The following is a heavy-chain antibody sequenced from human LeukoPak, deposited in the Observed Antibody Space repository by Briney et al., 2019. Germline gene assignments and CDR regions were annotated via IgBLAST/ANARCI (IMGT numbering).Heavy chain of an antibody. D-gene: IGHD3-3*01. J-gene: IGHJ3*02. CDR1: GYTFTSYG. CDR3: ARDLYHYDFWSGYYPHAFDI. Sequence: ASVKVSCKASGYTFTSYGISWVRQAPGQGLEWMGWISAYNGNTNYAQKLQGRVTMTTDTSTSTAYMELRSLRSDDTAVYYCARDLYHYDFWSGYYPHAFDIWGQGTMVTVSS. V-gene: IGHV1-18*01. CDR2: ISAYNGNT.